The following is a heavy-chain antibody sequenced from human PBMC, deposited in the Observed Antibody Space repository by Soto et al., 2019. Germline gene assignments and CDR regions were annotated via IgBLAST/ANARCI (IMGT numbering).Heavy chain of an antibody. CDR3: ARGLSSYSDH. V-gene: IGHV1-8*01. D-gene: IGHD6-13*01. CDR2: MNPNTGNT. Sequence: QVLLVQSGAEVKKPGASVKVSCEASGYTFVDYDINWVRQAAGQGLEWMGWMNPNTGNTAYAEKFQGRLTLTRDTSINTAFMELKGLTAEDTAMYYCARGLSSYSDHWGQGTHVTVSS. CDR1: GYTFVDYD. J-gene: IGHJ4*02.